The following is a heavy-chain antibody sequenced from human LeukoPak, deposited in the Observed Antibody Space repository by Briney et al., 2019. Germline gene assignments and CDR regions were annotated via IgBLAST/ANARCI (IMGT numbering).Heavy chain of an antibody. J-gene: IGHJ4*02. V-gene: IGHV4-4*02. D-gene: IGHD3-3*01. CDR3: ASGVVAAVRGGGFDY. Sequence: SETLSLTCAVSGGSISSSNWWSWARQPPGKGVGWVGEIYRSGSTNYNPSLKSRVTIAVDKSKNQFSLKLSSVTAADTAVYYCASGVVAAVRGGGFDYWGQGTLVTVSS. CDR1: GGSISSSNW. CDR2: IYRSGST.